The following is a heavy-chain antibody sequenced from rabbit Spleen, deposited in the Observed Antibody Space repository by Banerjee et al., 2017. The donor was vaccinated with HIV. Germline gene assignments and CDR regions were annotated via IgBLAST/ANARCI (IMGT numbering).Heavy chain of an antibody. CDR3: ARDGVGGSYLAL. J-gene: IGHJ3*01. Sequence: QLEESAGGLVQPGGSLKLSCKASGFTLSRYYMNWVRQAPGKGLEWIGYIDPVFGVAYYANWVNGRVSNSRENAQNTVFLQMTSLTAAHTATYFCARDGVGGSYLALGGQGTLVTVS. V-gene: IGHV1S7*01. CDR1: GFTLSRYY. CDR2: IDPVFGVA. D-gene: IGHD8-1*01.